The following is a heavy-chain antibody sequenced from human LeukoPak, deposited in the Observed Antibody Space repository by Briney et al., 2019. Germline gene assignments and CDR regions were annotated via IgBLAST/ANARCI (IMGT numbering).Heavy chain of an antibody. J-gene: IGHJ4*02. CDR3: ARALEAQYSSSWTRPFDY. Sequence: GGSLRLSCAASGFTFDDYAMHWVRQAPGKGLEWVSGISWNSGSIGYADSVKGRFTISRDNAKNSLYLQMNSLRAEDTAVYYCARALEAQYSSSWTRPFDYWGQGTLVTVSS. CDR2: ISWNSGSI. V-gene: IGHV3-9*01. D-gene: IGHD6-13*01. CDR1: GFTFDDYA.